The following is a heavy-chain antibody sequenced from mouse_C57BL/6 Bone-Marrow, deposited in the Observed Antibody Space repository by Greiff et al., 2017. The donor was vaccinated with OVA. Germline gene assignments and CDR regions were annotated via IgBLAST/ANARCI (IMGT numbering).Heavy chain of an antibody. Sequence: QVQLQQSGAELVKPGASVKLSCKASGYTFTSYWMHWVKQRPGRGLEWIGRIDPNSGGTKYNEKFKSKATLTVDKPSSTAYMQLSSLTSKDSAVYYCARIWGEEVHFDYWGQGTTLTVSS. CDR2: IDPNSGGT. CDR1: GYTFTSYW. J-gene: IGHJ2*01. CDR3: ARIWGEEVHFDY. V-gene: IGHV1-72*01.